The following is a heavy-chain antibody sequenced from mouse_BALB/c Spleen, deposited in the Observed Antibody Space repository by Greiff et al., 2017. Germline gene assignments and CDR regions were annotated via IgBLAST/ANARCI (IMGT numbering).Heavy chain of an antibody. D-gene: IGHD2-4*01. V-gene: IGHV1-87*01. J-gene: IGHJ3*01. CDR2: IYPGDGDT. Sequence: QVQLQQSGAELARPGASVKLSCKASGYTFTSYWMQWVKQRPGQGLEWIGAIYPGDGDTRYTQKFKGKATLTADKSSSTAYMQLSSLASEDSAVYYCARDVGLITTGFAYWGQGTLVTVSA. CDR3: ARDVGLITTGFAY. CDR1: GYTFTSYW.